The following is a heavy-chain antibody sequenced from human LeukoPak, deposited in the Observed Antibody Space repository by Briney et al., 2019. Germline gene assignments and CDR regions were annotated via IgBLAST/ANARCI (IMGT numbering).Heavy chain of an antibody. CDR3: ARLGYGSRIKLAHFDY. CDR2: IYTSGST. Sequence: PSETLSLTCTVSGGSISSGSYYWSWIRQPAGKGLEWIGRIYTSGSTNYNPSRKSRITISVDTTKNQFSLKLSSVTAADTAVYYCARLGYGSRIKLAHFDYWGQGTLVTVSS. V-gene: IGHV4-61*02. D-gene: IGHD3-10*01. J-gene: IGHJ4*02. CDR1: GGSISSGSYY.